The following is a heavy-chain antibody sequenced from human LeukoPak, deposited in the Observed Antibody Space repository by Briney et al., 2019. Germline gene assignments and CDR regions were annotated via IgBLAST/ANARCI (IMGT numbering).Heavy chain of an antibody. V-gene: IGHV3-48*03. CDR2: ISSSGSTI. CDR1: GFTFSSYE. J-gene: IGHJ4*02. D-gene: IGHD3-10*01. CDR3: ARVYGSGCPLSYFDY. Sequence: GGSLRLSCAASGFTFSSYEMNWVRQAPGKGLEWVSYISSSGSTIYYADSVKGRFTISRDNAKNSLYLQMNSLRAEDTAVYYCARVYGSGCPLSYFDYWGQGTLVTVSS.